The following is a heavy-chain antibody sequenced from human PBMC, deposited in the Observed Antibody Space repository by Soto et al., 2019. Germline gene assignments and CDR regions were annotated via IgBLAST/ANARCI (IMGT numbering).Heavy chain of an antibody. CDR1: GFSVSSNY. J-gene: IGHJ1*01. V-gene: IGHV3-66*04. Sequence: EVELVESGGGLVQPGGSLRLSCSASGFSVSSNYMSWVRQAPGKGLECIAVMYRDGNTFYADSVKGRFAISRDNSKNTLSLLMKSLRAEATAVYYCALQTSGWLDHWGLGTLVAVSS. CDR2: MYRDGNT. CDR3: ALQTSGWLDH. D-gene: IGHD6-19*01.